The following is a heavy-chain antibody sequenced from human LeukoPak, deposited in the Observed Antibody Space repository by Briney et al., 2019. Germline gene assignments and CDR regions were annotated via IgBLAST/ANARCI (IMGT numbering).Heavy chain of an antibody. CDR1: GFTFSSYG. V-gene: IGHV3-7*03. Sequence: GGSLRLSCAASGFTFSSYGMHWVRQAPGKGLEWVANIKQDGSEKYYVDSVKGRFTISRDNAKNSLYLQMNSLRAEDTAVYYCAREYYDILTGYCDYWGQGTLVTVSS. D-gene: IGHD3-9*01. CDR3: AREYYDILTGYCDY. CDR2: IKQDGSEK. J-gene: IGHJ4*02.